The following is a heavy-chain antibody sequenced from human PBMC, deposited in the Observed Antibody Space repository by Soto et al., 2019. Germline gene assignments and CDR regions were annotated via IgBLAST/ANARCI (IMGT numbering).Heavy chain of an antibody. Sequence: GSLRLSCAASGFTFSSYSMNWVRQAPGKGLEWVSSISSSSSYIYYADSVKGRFTISRDNAKNSLYLQMNSLRAEDTAVYYCAREPRSSSGYGMDVWGQGTTVTVSS. CDR1: GFTFSSYS. CDR2: ISSSSSYI. V-gene: IGHV3-21*01. CDR3: AREPRSSSGYGMDV. D-gene: IGHD6-13*01. J-gene: IGHJ6*02.